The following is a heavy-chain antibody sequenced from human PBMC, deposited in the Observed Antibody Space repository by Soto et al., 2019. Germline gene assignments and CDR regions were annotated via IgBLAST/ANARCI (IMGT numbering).Heavy chain of an antibody. J-gene: IGHJ3*02. CDR1: GGTLSDHG. Sequence: QVQLEQSGAEVKKPGSSVKVSCKASGGTLSDHGVAWLRQAPGQGLEWMGGTIPVFNTAKYAQKFPGRVTVTADKFTNIAYMELSSLISEDTSFYFCARGVYGSGNYYTGPSAFDIWGQGTMVIVSS. V-gene: IGHV1-69*06. CDR3: ARGVYGSGNYYTGPSAFDI. CDR2: TIPVFNTA. D-gene: IGHD3-10*01.